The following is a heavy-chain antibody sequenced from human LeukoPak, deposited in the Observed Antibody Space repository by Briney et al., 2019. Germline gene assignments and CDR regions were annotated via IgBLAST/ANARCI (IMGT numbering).Heavy chain of an antibody. CDR2: ISAYSGYT. CDR1: GYTFTSYG. J-gene: IGHJ5*02. Sequence: ASVKVSCKASGYTFTSYGITWVRQAPGQGPEWMGWISAYSGYTNYAQKFQGRVTMTTDTSTSTTYMELRSPRSDDTAVYYCARDNHSGSWSWFDPWGQGTLVTVSS. CDR3: ARDNHSGSWSWFDP. V-gene: IGHV1-18*01. D-gene: IGHD6-13*01.